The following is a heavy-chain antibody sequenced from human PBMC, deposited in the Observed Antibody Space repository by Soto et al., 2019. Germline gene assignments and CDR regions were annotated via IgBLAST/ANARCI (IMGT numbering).Heavy chain of an antibody. D-gene: IGHD3-22*01. CDR1: GYTFTSYG. V-gene: IGHV1-69*04. J-gene: IGHJ4*02. CDR2: IIPILGIA. Sequence: SVKVSCKASGYTFTSYGISWVRQAPGRGLEWMGRIIPILGIANYAQKFQGRVTITADKSTSTAYMELSSLRSEDTAVYYCASRYDSSDYWGQGTLVTVSS. CDR3: ASRYDSSDY.